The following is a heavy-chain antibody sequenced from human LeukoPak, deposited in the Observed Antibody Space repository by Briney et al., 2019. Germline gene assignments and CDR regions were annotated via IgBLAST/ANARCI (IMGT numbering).Heavy chain of an antibody. CDR1: GFTFSSYG. Sequence: GGSLRLSYAASGFTFSSYGMHWVRQAPGKGLEWVAFIRYDGSNKYYADSVKGRFTISRDNSKNTLYLQMNSLRAEDTAVYYCAKAWDYYDSSGSTDYWGQGTLVTVSS. CDR2: IRYDGSNK. CDR3: AKAWDYYDSSGSTDY. V-gene: IGHV3-30*02. J-gene: IGHJ4*02. D-gene: IGHD3-22*01.